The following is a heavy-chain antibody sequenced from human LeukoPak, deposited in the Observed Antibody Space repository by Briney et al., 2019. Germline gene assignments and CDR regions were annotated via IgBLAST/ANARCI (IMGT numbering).Heavy chain of an antibody. CDR2: ISTNSGGT. CDR1: GYTFTGYY. V-gene: IGHV1-2*02. J-gene: IGHJ4*02. D-gene: IGHD4-23*01. CDR3: ARDDYGGNSAYDY. Sequence: ASVKVSCKASGYTFTGYYMHWVRQAPGQGLEWIGWISTNSGGTNYAQKFQGRVTMTRDTSISTAYMELSRLRSDDTAVYYCARDDYGGNSAYDYWGQGTLVTVSS.